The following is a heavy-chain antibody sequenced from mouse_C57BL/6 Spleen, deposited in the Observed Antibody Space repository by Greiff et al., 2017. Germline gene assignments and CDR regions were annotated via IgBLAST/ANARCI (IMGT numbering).Heavy chain of an antibody. J-gene: IGHJ2*01. CDR2: IDPSDSYT. Sequence: QVQLQQPGAELVMPGASVKLSCKASGYTFTSYWMHWVKQRPGQGLEWIGEIDPSDSYTNYNQKFKGQSTLTVDKSSSTAYMQLSSLTSEDSAVYYCARCGGSSSLFDYWGQGTALTGSS. D-gene: IGHD1-1*01. V-gene: IGHV1-69*01. CDR1: GYTFTSYW. CDR3: ARCGGSSSLFDY.